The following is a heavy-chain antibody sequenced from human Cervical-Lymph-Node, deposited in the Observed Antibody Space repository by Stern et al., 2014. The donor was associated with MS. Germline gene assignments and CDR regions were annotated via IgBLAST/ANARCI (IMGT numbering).Heavy chain of an antibody. Sequence: QVQLGQSRAEVKKPGASVKVSCKASGYTFTGYYMHWVRQAPGQGLDWMGRINPNSGGTNYAQKFQGRVTITMDTSISTAYMELSRLRSDDTAVYYCARDGHWFDPWGQGTLVTVSS. CDR1: GYTFTGYY. J-gene: IGHJ5*02. D-gene: IGHD3/OR15-3a*01. CDR2: INPNSGGT. V-gene: IGHV1-2*06. CDR3: ARDGHWFDP.